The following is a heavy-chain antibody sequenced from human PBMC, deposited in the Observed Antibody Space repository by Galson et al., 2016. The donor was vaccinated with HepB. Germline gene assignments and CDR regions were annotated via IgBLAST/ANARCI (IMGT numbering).Heavy chain of an antibody. CDR2: VFHNGNT. V-gene: IGHV4-4*02. CDR1: GGSISSSNW. Sequence: ETLSLTCTVSGGSISSSNWWSWVRQPPGKGLEWIGDVFHNGNTNYKSSLKSRVTISVDKSKNQFSLNLTSVTAADTAVYYCARRLDCSGGSCYIFDSWGQGTLVTVSS. D-gene: IGHD2-15*01. J-gene: IGHJ4*02. CDR3: ARRLDCSGGSCYIFDS.